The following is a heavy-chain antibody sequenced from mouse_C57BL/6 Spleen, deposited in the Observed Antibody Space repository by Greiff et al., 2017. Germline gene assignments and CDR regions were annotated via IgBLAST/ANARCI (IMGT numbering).Heavy chain of an antibody. CDR2: IYPRSGNT. J-gene: IGHJ3*01. V-gene: IGHV1-81*01. CDR3: ADYYGGGAY. Sequence: QVQLQQSGAELARPGASVKLSCKASGYTFTSYGISWVKQRTGQGLEWIGEIYPRSGNTYYNEKFKGKATLTADKSSSTAYMELRSLTAEDAAVYFWADYYGGGAYWGQGTLVTVSA. D-gene: IGHD1-1*01. CDR1: GYTFTSYG.